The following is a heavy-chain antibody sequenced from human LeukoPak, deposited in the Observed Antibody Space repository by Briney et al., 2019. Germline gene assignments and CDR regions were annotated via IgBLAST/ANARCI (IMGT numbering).Heavy chain of an antibody. CDR1: GYTFTSYA. D-gene: IGHD6-13*01. V-gene: IGHV1-3*01. CDR2: INAGNGNT. CDR3: ARVKVVTAAGPQYCGMDV. J-gene: IGHJ6*02. Sequence: ASVKVSCKASGYTFTSYAMHWVRQAPGQRLEWMGWINAGNGNTRYSQNFQGRVTITRDTSASIAYMELSSLRSEDTAVYYCARVKVVTAAGPQYCGMDVWGQGTTVTVSS.